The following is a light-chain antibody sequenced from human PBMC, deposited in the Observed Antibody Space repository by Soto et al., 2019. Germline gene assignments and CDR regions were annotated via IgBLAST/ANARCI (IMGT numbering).Light chain of an antibody. V-gene: IGKV3-15*01. J-gene: IGKJ4*01. CDR1: QSVGNN. CDR2: ATS. Sequence: EIVMTQSPATLSVSPGDRATISCRASQSVGNNFAWYQQKPGHAPRLLIFATSPRATGVPARFSGGGSGTDFILTISSLQSEDFAVYYCQQYGDWPYTFGEGAKVEIE. CDR3: QQYGDWPYT.